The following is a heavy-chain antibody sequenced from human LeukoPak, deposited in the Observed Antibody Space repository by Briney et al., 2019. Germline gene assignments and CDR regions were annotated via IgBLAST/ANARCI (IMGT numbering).Heavy chain of an antibody. CDR3: ARDTSGRGFWSGVAYGMDV. CDR1: GYTFTCYY. D-gene: IGHD3-3*01. CDR2: INPNSGGT. V-gene: IGHV1-2*02. Sequence: ASVTVSCKASGYTFTCYYMHWVRQAPGQGLEWMGWINPNSGGTNYAQKFQGRVTMTRDTSISTAYMELSRLRSDDTAVYYCARDTSGRGFWSGVAYGMDVWGQGTTVTVSS. J-gene: IGHJ6*02.